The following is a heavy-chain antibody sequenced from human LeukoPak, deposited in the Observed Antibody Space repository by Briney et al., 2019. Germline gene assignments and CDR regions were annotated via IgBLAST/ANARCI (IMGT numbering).Heavy chain of an antibody. V-gene: IGHV3-21*01. CDR2: ISSSSSYI. CDR3: ARDSPVRGVPDALDI. D-gene: IGHD3-10*01. CDR1: GFTFSSYS. J-gene: IGHJ3*02. Sequence: PGGSLRLSCAASGFTFSSYSMNWVRQAPGKGLEWVSSISSSSSYIYYADSVKGRFTISRDNAKNSLYLQMNSLRAEDTAVYYCARDSPVRGVPDALDIWGQGTMVTVSS.